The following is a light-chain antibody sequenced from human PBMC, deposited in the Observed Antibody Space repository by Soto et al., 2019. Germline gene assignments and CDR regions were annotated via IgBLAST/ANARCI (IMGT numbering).Light chain of an antibody. CDR3: QQYNGYRWT. J-gene: IGKJ1*01. CDR1: QSISSW. Sequence: DIQMTQSPSTLSASVGDRVTMSGGASQSISSWLAWYQQKPGKAPKILIYKASSLESGVPSRFSGSGSGTEFTLTISSLQPDDFATYYCQQYNGYRWTFGQGTKVDIK. V-gene: IGKV1-5*03. CDR2: KAS.